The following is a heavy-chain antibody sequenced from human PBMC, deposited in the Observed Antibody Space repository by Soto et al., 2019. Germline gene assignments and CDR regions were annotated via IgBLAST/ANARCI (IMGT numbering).Heavy chain of an antibody. Sequence: SETLSLTCTVSGGSISSYYWSWIRQPPGKGLEWIGYIYYSGSTNYNPSLKSRVTISVDTSKNQFSLKLSSVTAADTAVYYCARNDILTGPLFDYWGQGTLVTVSS. J-gene: IGHJ4*02. D-gene: IGHD3-9*01. CDR3: ARNDILTGPLFDY. V-gene: IGHV4-59*08. CDR2: IYYSGST. CDR1: GGSISSYY.